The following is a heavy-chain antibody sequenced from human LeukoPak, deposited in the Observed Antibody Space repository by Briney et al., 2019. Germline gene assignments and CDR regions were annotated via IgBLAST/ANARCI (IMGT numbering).Heavy chain of an antibody. Sequence: SETLSLTCAVSGGSISSGGYSWNWIRQPPGKGLEWIGYIYHSGSTYYNPSLKSRVTISVDRSKNQFSLKLSSVTAADTAVYYCARGSFGGVIPMNYFDYWGQGTLVTVSS. CDR3: ARGSFGGVIPMNYFDY. CDR1: GGSISSGGYS. V-gene: IGHV4-30-2*01. D-gene: IGHD3-16*02. J-gene: IGHJ4*02. CDR2: IYHSGST.